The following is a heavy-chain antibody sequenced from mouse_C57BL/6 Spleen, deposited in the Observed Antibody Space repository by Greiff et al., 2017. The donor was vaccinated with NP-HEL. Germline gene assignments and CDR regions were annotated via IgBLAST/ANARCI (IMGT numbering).Heavy chain of an antibody. Sequence: VQLQQSGPELVKPGASVKISCKASGYAFSSSWMNWVKQRPGKGLEWIGRIYPGDGDTNYNGKFKGKATLTADKSSSTAYMQLSSLTSEDSAVYFCAREDYDYDDFYAMDYWGQGTSVTVSS. CDR2: IYPGDGDT. CDR1: GYAFSSSW. CDR3: AREDYDYDDFYAMDY. D-gene: IGHD2-4*01. V-gene: IGHV1-82*01. J-gene: IGHJ4*01.